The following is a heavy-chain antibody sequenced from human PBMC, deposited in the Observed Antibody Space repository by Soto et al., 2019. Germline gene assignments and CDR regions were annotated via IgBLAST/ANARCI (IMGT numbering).Heavy chain of an antibody. V-gene: IGHV3-74*01. CDR1: GFTFSTYW. J-gene: IGHJ4*02. CDR3: ARGTVRDHDFGDH. CDR2: MSSDGSST. Sequence: EVQLVESGGDLVQPGGSLRLSCAASGFTFSTYWMLWVRQVPGKGPEWVSRMSSDGSSTAYADSVRGRFIISRDNAKNTLYLQMNSLRVDDTAVYYCARGTVRDHDFGDHWGLGTLVAVSS. D-gene: IGHD4-17*01.